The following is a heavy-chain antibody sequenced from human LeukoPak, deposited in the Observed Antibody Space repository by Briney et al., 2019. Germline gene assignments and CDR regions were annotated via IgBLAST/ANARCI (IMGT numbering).Heavy chain of an antibody. D-gene: IGHD2-2*01. CDR1: GFTFSNYW. Sequence: PGGSLRLSCAASGFTFSNYWMSWVRQGPGKGLEWAANIKEDGSEKYYVDSVKGRFSISRDNAKNSLHLQMNSLRAEDTAVYYCARDQGYAFYDYWGQGTLVVVSS. J-gene: IGHJ4*02. V-gene: IGHV3-7*01. CDR3: ARDQGYAFYDY. CDR2: IKEDGSEK.